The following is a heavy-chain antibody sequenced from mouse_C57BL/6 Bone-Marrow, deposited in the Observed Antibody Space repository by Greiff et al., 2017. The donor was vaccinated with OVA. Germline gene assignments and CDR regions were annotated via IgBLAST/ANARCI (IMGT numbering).Heavy chain of an antibody. J-gene: IGHJ2*01. CDR2: IYPGDGDT. D-gene: IGHD1-1*01. CDR3: ARYYGSSYGFYFDY. CDR1: GYAFSSSW. V-gene: IGHV1-82*01. Sequence: VQLKQSGPELVKPGASVKISCKASGYAFSSSWMNWVKQRPGKGLEWIGRIYPGDGDTNYNGKFKGQVTLTADKSSSTAYMQLISLTSEDSAVDSCARYYGSSYGFYFDYWGQGTALTVSA.